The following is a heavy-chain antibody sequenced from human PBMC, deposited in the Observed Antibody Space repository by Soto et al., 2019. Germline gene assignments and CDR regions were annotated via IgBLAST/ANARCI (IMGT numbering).Heavy chain of an antibody. CDR2: ISGSGGST. CDR3: AKVQDGYNLPSYDY. CDR1: GFTFSSYA. J-gene: IGHJ4*02. V-gene: IGHV3-23*01. Sequence: HPGGSLRLSCAASGFTFSSYAMSWVRQAPGKGLEWVSAISGSGGSTYYADSVKGRFTISRDNSKNTLYLLMNSLRAEDTAVYYCAKVQDGYNLPSYDYWGQGTLVTVSS. D-gene: IGHD5-12*01.